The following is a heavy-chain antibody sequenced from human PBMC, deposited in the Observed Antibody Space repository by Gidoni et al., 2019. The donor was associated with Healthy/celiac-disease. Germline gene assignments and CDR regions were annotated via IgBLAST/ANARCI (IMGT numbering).Heavy chain of an antibody. CDR2: ISSRSRTI. CDR3: ARVGLDY. V-gene: IGHV3-48*01. J-gene: IGHJ4*02. Sequence: EVQLVESGGGLVQPGGSLRLSWAVSGFTFSSYSMNWVRQAPGKGLEWVSYISSRSRTIYYAVSVKGRFTISRDNAKNSLYLQMNSLRAEDTAVYYCARVGLDYWGQGTLVTVSS. CDR1: GFTFSSYS.